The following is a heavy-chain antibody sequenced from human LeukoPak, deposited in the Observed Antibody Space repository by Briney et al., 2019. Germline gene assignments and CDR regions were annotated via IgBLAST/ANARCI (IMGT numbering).Heavy chain of an antibody. CDR3: ARSTTGGRELLRSRALDY. CDR2: INPSGGST. V-gene: IGHV1-46*01. D-gene: IGHD1-26*01. CDR1: GYTFTSYY. J-gene: IGHJ4*02. Sequence: ASVKVSCKASGYTFTSYYMHWVRQAPGQGLEWMGIINPSGGSTSYAQKFQGRVTMTRDTSTSTVYMELGSLRSEDTAVYYCARSTTGGRELLRSRALDYWGQGTLVTVSS.